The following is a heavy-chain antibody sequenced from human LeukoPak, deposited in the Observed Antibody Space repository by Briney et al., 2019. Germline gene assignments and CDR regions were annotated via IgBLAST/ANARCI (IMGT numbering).Heavy chain of an antibody. CDR1: GFTFSSYA. CDR2: ISSNGGST. D-gene: IGHD3-10*01. V-gene: IGHV3-64*01. J-gene: IGHJ4*02. Sequence: GRSLRLSCAASGFTFSSYAMHWVRQAPGKELEYVSAISSNGGSTYYANSVKGRFTISRDNSKNTLYLQMGSLRAEDMAVYYCARDELLDYWGQGTLVTVSS. CDR3: ARDELLDY.